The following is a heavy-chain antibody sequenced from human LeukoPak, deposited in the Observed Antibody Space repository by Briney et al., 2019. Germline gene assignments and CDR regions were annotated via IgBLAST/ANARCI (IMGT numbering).Heavy chain of an antibody. J-gene: IGHJ4*02. CDR3: ARNYDSSGSFDY. CDR1: GGSISSGGYY. V-gene: IGHV4-31*03. CDR2: IYYSGST. D-gene: IGHD3-22*01. Sequence: PSETLSLTCTVSGGSISSGGYYWSWIRQHPGKGLEWIGYIYYSGSTYYNPSPKSRVTISVDTSKNQFSLKLSSVTAADTAVYYCARNYDSSGSFDYWGQGTLVTVSS.